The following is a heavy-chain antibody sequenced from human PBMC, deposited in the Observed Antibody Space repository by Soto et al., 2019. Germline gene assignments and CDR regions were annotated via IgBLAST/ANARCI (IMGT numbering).Heavy chain of an antibody. CDR1: GGTFSSYA. CDR3: ARSQGGSSSLDIYYYYYYGMDV. J-gene: IGHJ6*02. D-gene: IGHD2-15*01. CDR2: IIPIFGKA. V-gene: IGHV1-69*01. Sequence: QVQLVQSGAEVQKPGSSVKVSCKAPGGTFSSYAISWVRQAPGQGLEWMGGIIPIFGKAKYAQKFQGRVTITADESTSTGYMELSSLRSEDTAVYYCARSQGGSSSLDIYYYYYYGMDVWGQGTTVTVSS.